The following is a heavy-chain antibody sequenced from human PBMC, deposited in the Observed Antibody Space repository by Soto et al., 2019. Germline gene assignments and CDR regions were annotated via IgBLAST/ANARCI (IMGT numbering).Heavy chain of an antibody. CDR3: ARRRGFPYYYGMDV. CDR2: IYHSGST. J-gene: IGHJ6*02. D-gene: IGHD5-12*01. Sequence: QLQLQESGSGLVKPSQTLSLTCAVSGGSISSGGYSWSWIRQPPGKGLEWIGYIYHSGSTYYNPCLKSRVTIXAXRXXNQCSLKLSSVTAADTAVYYCARRRGFPYYYGMDVWGQGTTVTVSS. V-gene: IGHV4-30-2*01. CDR1: GGSISSGGYS.